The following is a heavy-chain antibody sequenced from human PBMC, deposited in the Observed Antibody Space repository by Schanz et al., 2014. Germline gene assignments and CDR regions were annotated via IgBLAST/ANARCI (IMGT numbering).Heavy chain of an antibody. CDR1: RFTFSSYT. CDR3: ATGRAASNFGSEYFLY. V-gene: IGHV3-30*09. Sequence: QVQLVESGGGAVQPGRSLRLSCAASRFTFSSYTMHWVRQAPGKGLEWVALISYDGSNKYYADSVKGRFAISRENSKNTMFLQMSSLRPEDTAVYYCATGRAASNFGSEYFLYWGQGTLVTVSS. D-gene: IGHD6-13*01. CDR2: ISYDGSNK. J-gene: IGHJ1*01.